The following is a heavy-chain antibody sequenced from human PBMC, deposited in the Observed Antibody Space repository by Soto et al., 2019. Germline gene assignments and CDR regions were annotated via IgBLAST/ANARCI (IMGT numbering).Heavy chain of an antibody. J-gene: IGHJ4*02. V-gene: IGHV3-49*03. D-gene: IGHD6-13*01. Sequence: TGGSLILSCTASGFTFGDYAMSWFRQAAGKGLEWVGFIRSKAYGGTTEYAASVKGRFTISRDDSKSIAYLQMNSLKTEDTAVYYCTREPGQQLSQGVFDYWGQGTLVTVSS. CDR2: IRSKAYGGTT. CDR1: GFTFGDYA. CDR3: TREPGQQLSQGVFDY.